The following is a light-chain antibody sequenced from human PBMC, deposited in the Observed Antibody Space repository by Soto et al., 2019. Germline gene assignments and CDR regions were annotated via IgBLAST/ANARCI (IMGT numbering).Light chain of an antibody. CDR1: QSVSNF. CDR3: QQRSDWPPIT. J-gene: IGKJ5*01. Sequence: EIVLTQFPATLSLSPGERATLSCRASQSVSNFLAWYQQKPGQAPRLLIYDASNRATGIPARFSGSGSGTDFTLTITSLEPDDFAIYYCQQRSDWPPITFGQGTRLEIK. V-gene: IGKV3-11*01. CDR2: DAS.